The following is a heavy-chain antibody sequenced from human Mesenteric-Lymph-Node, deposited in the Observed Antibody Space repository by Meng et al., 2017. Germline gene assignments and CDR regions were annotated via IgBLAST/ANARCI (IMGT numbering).Heavy chain of an antibody. CDR2: INAYNGDT. J-gene: IGHJ4*02. CDR1: GYTFTNYG. CDR3: ARVEVGITSGDY. D-gene: IGHD1-26*01. V-gene: IGHV1-18*01. Sequence: QAQMVQAGGEVKKPGASVKASCKASGYTFTNYGITWGRQAPGQGLEWMGWINAYNGDTNYAQTLQGRVTMTTDTSTSTAYMELRSLRSDDTAVYYCARVEVGITSGDYWGQGTLVTVSS.